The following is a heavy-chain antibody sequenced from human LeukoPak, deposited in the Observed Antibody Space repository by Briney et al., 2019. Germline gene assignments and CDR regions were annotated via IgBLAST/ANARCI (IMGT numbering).Heavy chain of an antibody. D-gene: IGHD3-22*01. V-gene: IGHV3-23*01. J-gene: IGHJ3*01. CDR2: ISGSGGST. CDR3: SKGGRWDYYDSSH. CDR1: GFTFSSYA. Sequence: PGGSLRLSCTVSGFTFSSYAINWVRLAPGKGLEWVSSISGSGGSTFYYADSVKGRFTVSRDNSKNTVYLQMNNLRADDTAVYYCSKGGRWDYYDSSHWGQGTMVIVSS.